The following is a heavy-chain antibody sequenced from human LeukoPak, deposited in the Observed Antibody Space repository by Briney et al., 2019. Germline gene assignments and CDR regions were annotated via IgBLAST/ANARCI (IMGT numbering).Heavy chain of an antibody. J-gene: IGHJ6*02. CDR3: ATSDIVVVPAAIRDYYYGMDV. Sequence: ASVKVSCKVSGYTLTELSMHWVRQAPGKGLEWMGGFDPEDGETIYAQKFQGRVTMTEDTSTDTAYMELSSLRSEDTAMYYCATSDIVVVPAAIRDYYYGMDVWGQGTTVTVSS. CDR1: GYTLTELS. CDR2: FDPEDGET. D-gene: IGHD2-2*02. V-gene: IGHV1-24*01.